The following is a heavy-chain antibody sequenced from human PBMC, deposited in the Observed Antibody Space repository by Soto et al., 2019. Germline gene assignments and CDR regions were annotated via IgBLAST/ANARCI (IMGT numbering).Heavy chain of an antibody. J-gene: IGHJ6*02. Sequence: GGSLRLSCAASGFTFSSYSMNWVRQAPGKGLEWVSYISSSSSTIYYADSVKGRFTISRDNAKNSLYLQMNSLRAEDTAVYYCAGFWSGSATYYYYYGMDVWGQGTTVTVSS. D-gene: IGHD3-3*01. V-gene: IGHV3-48*01. CDR2: ISSSSSTI. CDR3: AGFWSGSATYYYYYGMDV. CDR1: GFTFSSYS.